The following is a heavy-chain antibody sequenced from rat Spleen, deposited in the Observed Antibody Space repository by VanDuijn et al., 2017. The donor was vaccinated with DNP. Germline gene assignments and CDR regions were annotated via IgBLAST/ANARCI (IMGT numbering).Heavy chain of an antibody. J-gene: IGHJ3*01. CDR3: ARHRGGFAY. CDR1: GLIFSNYW. CDR2: IIYDGSST. V-gene: IGHV5-7*01. D-gene: IGHD1-11*01. Sequence: EVQLVESGGGLVQPGRSLKLSCAASGLIFSNYWMTWIRQAPKKGLEWVATIIYDGSSTYYRDSVKGRFTISRDNAKSTLYLQMDSLRSEDTATYYCARHRGGFAYWGQGTLVTVSS.